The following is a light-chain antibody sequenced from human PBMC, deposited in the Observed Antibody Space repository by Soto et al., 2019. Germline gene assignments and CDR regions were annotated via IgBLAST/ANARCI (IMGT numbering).Light chain of an antibody. Sequence: QSALNQPASVSGSPGQSITISCTGTSSDVGSYNLVSWYQQHPGKAPKLMIYEGSKRPSGVSNRFSGSKSGNTASLTISGLQAEDEADYYCCSYACSSTVVFGGGTQVTVL. CDR2: EGS. J-gene: IGLJ2*01. CDR3: CSYACSSTVV. CDR1: SSDVGSYNL. V-gene: IGLV2-23*01.